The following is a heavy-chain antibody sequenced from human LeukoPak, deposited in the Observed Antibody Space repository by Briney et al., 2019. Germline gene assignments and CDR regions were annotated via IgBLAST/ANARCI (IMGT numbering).Heavy chain of an antibody. CDR3: ARDKDSGYDLFYYGMDV. V-gene: IGHV4-39*02. D-gene: IGHD5-12*01. CDR2: IYYSGST. J-gene: IGHJ6*02. CDR1: GGSISSSSYY. Sequence: PSETLSLTCTVSGGSISSSSYYWGWIRQPPGKGLEWIGSIYYSGSTYYNPSLKSRVTISVDTSKNQFSLKLSSVTAADTAVYYCARDKDSGYDLFYYGMDVWGQGTTVTVSS.